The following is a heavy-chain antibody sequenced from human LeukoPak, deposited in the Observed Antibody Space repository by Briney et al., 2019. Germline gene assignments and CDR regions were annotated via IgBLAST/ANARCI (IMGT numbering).Heavy chain of an antibody. CDR2: IYYSGST. D-gene: IGHD3-10*01. Sequence: SETLSLTCTVSGGSISSNSYYWGWIRQPPGKGLQWIGSIYYSGSTYYNPSLKSRVTISVDTSKNQFSLKLSSVTAADTAVYYCARNRYYYGSGSYGVPNWFDPWGQGTLVTVSS. V-gene: IGHV4-39*01. CDR1: GGSISSNSYY. CDR3: ARNRYYYGSGSYGVPNWFDP. J-gene: IGHJ5*02.